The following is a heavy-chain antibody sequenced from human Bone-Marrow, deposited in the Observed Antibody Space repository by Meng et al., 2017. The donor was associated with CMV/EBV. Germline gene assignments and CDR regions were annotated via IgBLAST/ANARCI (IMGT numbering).Heavy chain of an antibody. V-gene: IGHV4-31*03. CDR2: IYYSGST. Sequence: SETLSLTCTVSGGSIGSGGYYWSWIRQHPGKGLEWIGYIYYSGSTYYNPSLKSRVTISVDTSKNQFSLKLSSVTAADTAVYYCARDLAAAGLFDYWGQGTLVTVYS. CDR3: ARDLAAAGLFDY. CDR1: GGSIGSGGYY. J-gene: IGHJ4*02. D-gene: IGHD6-13*01.